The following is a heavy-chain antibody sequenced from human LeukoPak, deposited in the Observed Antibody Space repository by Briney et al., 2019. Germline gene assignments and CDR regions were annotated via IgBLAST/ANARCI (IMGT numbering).Heavy chain of an antibody. J-gene: IGHJ6*03. CDR1: GGSISSYNSY. Sequence: SETLSLTCTVSGGSISSYNSYWGWIRQPPGKGLEWIRRLDYSGRPSYNPSIKSRVTVSVDTSKNQFSLKLSSVTAADTAVYYCARGSAGTANYYYYYYMDVWGKGTTVTVSS. CDR3: ARGSAGTANYYYYYYMDV. V-gene: IGHV4-39*07. CDR2: LDYSGRP. D-gene: IGHD6-19*01.